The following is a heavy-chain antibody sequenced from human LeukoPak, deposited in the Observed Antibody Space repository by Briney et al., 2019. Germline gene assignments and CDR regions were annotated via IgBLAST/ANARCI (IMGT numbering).Heavy chain of an antibody. V-gene: IGHV4-34*01. Sequence: PSETLSLTCAVYGGSFSGYYWSWIRQPPGKGLEWIGEINHSGSTNYNPSLKSRVTISVDTSKNQFSLKLSSVTAADTAVYYCARAFFMLRGVITWFDPWGQGTLVTVSS. CDR3: ARAFFMLRGVITWFDP. CDR1: GGSFSGYY. D-gene: IGHD3-10*01. CDR2: INHSGST. J-gene: IGHJ5*02.